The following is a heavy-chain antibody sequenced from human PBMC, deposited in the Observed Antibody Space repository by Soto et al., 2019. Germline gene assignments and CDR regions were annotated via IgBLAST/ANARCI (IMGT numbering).Heavy chain of an antibody. J-gene: IGHJ4*02. Sequence: EVQLVESGGGLVKPGGSLRLSCAASGFTFSSYSMNWVRQAPGKGLEWVSSISSSSSYIYYADSVKGRFTISRDNAKNSLYLQMNSLRAEDTAVYYCARDQERGQQLVNYYWGQGTLVTVSS. D-gene: IGHD6-13*01. CDR2: ISSSSSYI. CDR1: GFTFSSYS. CDR3: ARDQERGQQLVNYY. V-gene: IGHV3-21*01.